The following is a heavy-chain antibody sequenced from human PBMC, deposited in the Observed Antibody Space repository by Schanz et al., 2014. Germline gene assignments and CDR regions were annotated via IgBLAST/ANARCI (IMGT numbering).Heavy chain of an antibody. CDR2: IYSDGRT. J-gene: IGHJ4*02. CDR1: GFTFSSYA. CDR3: AKEGSIYWDRSVDY. V-gene: IGHV3-23*03. D-gene: IGHD1-26*01. Sequence: EVQLLESGGGLVQPGGSLRLSCAASGFTFSSYAMSWVRQAPGKGLEWVSVIYSDGRTYYGDSVKGRFTISRDNSKNTLYLQMNSLRDEDTAVYYCAKEGSIYWDRSVDYWGQGTLVTVSS.